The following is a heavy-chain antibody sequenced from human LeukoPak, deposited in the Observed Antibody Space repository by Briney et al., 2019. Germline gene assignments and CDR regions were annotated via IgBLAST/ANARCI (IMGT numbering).Heavy chain of an antibody. D-gene: IGHD2-2*01. CDR2: ISGSGGST. CDR3: AKVPIDETIVVVPAAPWWYFDY. CDR1: GFTFSSYA. V-gene: IGHV3-23*01. Sequence: GGSLRLSCAASGFTFSSYAMSWVRQAPGKELEWVSAISGSGGSTYYADSVKGRFTISRDNSKNTLYLQMNSLRAEDTAVYYCAKVPIDETIVVVPAAPWWYFDYWGQGTLVTVSS. J-gene: IGHJ4*02.